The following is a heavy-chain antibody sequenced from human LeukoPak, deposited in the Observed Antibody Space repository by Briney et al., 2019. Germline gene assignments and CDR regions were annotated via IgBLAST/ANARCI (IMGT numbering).Heavy chain of an antibody. D-gene: IGHD5-12*01. V-gene: IGHV3-23*01. CDR2: ISGSGGST. CDR1: GFTFSSYS. CDR3: AKEATTPTYYYYGMDV. J-gene: IGHJ6*02. Sequence: PGGSLRLSCAASGFTFSSYSMNWVRQAPGKGLEWVSAISGSGGSTYYADSVKGRFTISRDNSKNTLYLQMNSLRAEDTAVYYCAKEATTPTYYYYGMDVWGQETTVTVSS.